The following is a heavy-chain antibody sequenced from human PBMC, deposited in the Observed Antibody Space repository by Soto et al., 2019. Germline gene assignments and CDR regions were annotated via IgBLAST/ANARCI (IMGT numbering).Heavy chain of an antibody. J-gene: IGHJ6*02. Sequence: QVQLVQSGAEVKKPGSSVKVSCKASGGTFSSYGISWVRQAPGQGLEWVGGIIPIFGTTKNAQRFQDRVTITADDSTGTAYMALNSRRFEDTAVYYCARDPVGRRGSQYHPHAMDVWGPGTTVTVSS. CDR1: GGTFSSYG. CDR3: ARDPVGRRGSQYHPHAMDV. V-gene: IGHV1-69*12. D-gene: IGHD2-2*01. CDR2: IIPIFGTT.